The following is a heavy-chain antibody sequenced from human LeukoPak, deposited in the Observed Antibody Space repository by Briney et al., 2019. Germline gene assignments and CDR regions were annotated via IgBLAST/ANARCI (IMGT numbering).Heavy chain of an antibody. Sequence: ASVKVSCKASGYTFTSYGISRVRQATGQGLEWMGWISAYNGNTNYAQKLQGRVTMTTDTSTSTAYMELRSLRSDDTAVYYCARDQGIAVPYYFDYWGQGTLVTVSS. CDR3: ARDQGIAVPYYFDY. D-gene: IGHD6-19*01. V-gene: IGHV1-18*01. CDR1: GYTFTSYG. J-gene: IGHJ4*02. CDR2: ISAYNGNT.